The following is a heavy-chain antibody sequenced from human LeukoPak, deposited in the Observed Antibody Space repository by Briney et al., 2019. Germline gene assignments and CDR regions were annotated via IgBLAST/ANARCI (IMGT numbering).Heavy chain of an antibody. D-gene: IGHD4-17*01. CDR3: ATAPYGTSGWFDP. CDR2: FDPEDGET. V-gene: IGHV1-24*01. CDR1: GYTLTELS. Sequence: ASVKVSCKASGYTLTELSMHWVRQAPGKGLEWMGGFDPEDGETIYAQKFQGRVTMTEDTSTDTAYMELSSLRSEDTAVCYCATAPYGTSGWFDPWGQGTLVTVSS. J-gene: IGHJ5*02.